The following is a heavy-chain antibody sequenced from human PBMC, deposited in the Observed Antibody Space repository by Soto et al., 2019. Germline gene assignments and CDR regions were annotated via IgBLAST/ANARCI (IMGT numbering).Heavy chain of an antibody. CDR1: GFTFGNYD. V-gene: IGHV3-23*01. Sequence: TGGSLRLSCAASGFTFGNYDMNWVRQAPGKGLEWVSAIIGSGVNTYYADSVKGRFTISRDNSKNTLYLQINSLRAEDTAVYYCAKAWGTVTTSVWGKGTTVTVSS. CDR3: AKAWGTVTTSV. D-gene: IGHD4-4*01. CDR2: IIGSGVNT. J-gene: IGHJ6*04.